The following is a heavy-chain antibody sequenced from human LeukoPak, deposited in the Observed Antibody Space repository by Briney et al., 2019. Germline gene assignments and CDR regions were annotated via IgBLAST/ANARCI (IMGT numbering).Heavy chain of an antibody. CDR1: GFTFSTYA. CDR2: ISGSGDST. D-gene: IGHD4-11*01. Sequence: GGSLSLSCAASGFTFSTYAMTWVRQAPGKGLEWVSFISGSGDSTYYADSVKGRFTISRDNSKNTLFLQMNSLRGEDTAVYYCAKDAQRGFDYSNSLEYWGQGTLVTVSS. J-gene: IGHJ4*02. V-gene: IGHV3-23*01. CDR3: AKDAQRGFDYSNSLEY.